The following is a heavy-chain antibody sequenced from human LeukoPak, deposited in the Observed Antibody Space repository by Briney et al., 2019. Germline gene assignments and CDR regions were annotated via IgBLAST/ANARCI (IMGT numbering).Heavy chain of an antibody. CDR3: AKVRLTCYYDSSGYGFQDS. Sequence: GGSLRLSCAASGFTFSSYGMHWVRQAPGKGLEWVAVISYDGSNTYYADSVKGRFTISRDNSKNTVYLQMNSLRAEDTAVYYCAKVRLTCYYDSSGYGFQDSWGQGTLVTVSS. D-gene: IGHD3-22*01. V-gene: IGHV3-30*18. CDR2: ISYDGSNT. J-gene: IGHJ4*02. CDR1: GFTFSSYG.